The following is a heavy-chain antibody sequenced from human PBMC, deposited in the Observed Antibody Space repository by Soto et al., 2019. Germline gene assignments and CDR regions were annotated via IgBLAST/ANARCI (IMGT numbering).Heavy chain of an antibody. Sequence: QVQLVESGGGVVQPGRSLRLSCAASGFTFRGYGMHWVRQAPGKGLEWVAVISYDGSNKYYADSVKGRFTISRDNSKNTLSLQMNSLTVEDTAVYYCARDRSSSSEMGMDVWVQGTTVTVSS. D-gene: IGHD6-6*01. V-gene: IGHV3-30*03. J-gene: IGHJ6*02. CDR3: ARDRSSSSEMGMDV. CDR2: ISYDGSNK. CDR1: GFTFRGYG.